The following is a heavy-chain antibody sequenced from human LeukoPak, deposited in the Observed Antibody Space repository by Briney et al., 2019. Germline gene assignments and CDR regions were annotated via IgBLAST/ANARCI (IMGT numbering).Heavy chain of an antibody. CDR2: IYYSGST. D-gene: IGHD3-9*01. J-gene: IGHJ4*02. Sequence: SETLSLTCTVSGGSISSYYWSWLRQPPGKGLEWIGYIYYSGSTNYNPSLQSRVTISVDTSKNQFSLKLSSVTAADTAVYYCARVRLVGYDILTGCYSFDYWGQGTLVTVSS. CDR3: ARVRLVGYDILTGCYSFDY. V-gene: IGHV4-59*01. CDR1: GGSISSYY.